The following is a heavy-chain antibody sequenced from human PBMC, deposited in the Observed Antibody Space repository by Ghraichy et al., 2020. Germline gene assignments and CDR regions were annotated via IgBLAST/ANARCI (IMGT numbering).Heavy chain of an antibody. CDR3: ARGWFMVDIVATIKPYGMDV. J-gene: IGHJ6*02. CDR2: IDHGGST. Sequence: ETLSLTCAVYGGSFSDYYWSWIRQPPGGGLEWIGEIDHGGSTNYNPSLKSRVTISVDTSKNQFSLKLSAVTAADPAVYYRARGWFMVDIVATIKPYGMDVWGQGTTVTVSS. D-gene: IGHD5-12*01. CDR1: GGSFSDYY. V-gene: IGHV4-34*01.